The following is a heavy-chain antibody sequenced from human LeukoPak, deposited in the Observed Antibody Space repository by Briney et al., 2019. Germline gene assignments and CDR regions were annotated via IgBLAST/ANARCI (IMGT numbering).Heavy chain of an antibody. J-gene: IGHJ3*02. CDR2: ISNSGDYI. D-gene: IGHD6-19*01. Sequence: PGGSLRLSCAASGFNFGSYWMSWVRQAPGKGLEWVASISNSGDYISYADSLKGRFTISRDNAKNSLFLQMSSLRAEDTAVYYCAREMYAGWYFAFDIWGQGTMVTVSS. CDR1: GFNFGSYW. V-gene: IGHV3-21*01. CDR3: AREMYAGWYFAFDI.